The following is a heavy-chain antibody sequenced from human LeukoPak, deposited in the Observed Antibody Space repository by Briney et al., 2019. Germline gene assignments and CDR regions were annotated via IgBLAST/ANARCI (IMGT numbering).Heavy chain of an antibody. J-gene: IGHJ4*02. Sequence: PGGSLRLSCAASGFTFSNDGMHWVRQAPGKGLEWVTVISFDGSNKYFADSVRGRFTISRDNAKNSLYLQMNSLRAEDTAVYYCARERGEGTDFWSGYSYYFDYWGQGTLVTVSS. CDR1: GFTFSNDG. CDR3: ARERGEGTDFWSGYSYYFDY. CDR2: ISFDGSNK. V-gene: IGHV3-30*03. D-gene: IGHD3-3*01.